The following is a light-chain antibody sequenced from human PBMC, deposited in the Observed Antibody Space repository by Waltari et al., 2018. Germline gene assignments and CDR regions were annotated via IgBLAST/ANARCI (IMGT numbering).Light chain of an antibody. V-gene: IGLV2-14*03. J-gene: IGLJ2*01. Sequence: QSALTQPASVSGSPGQSITISCTGSNSDIGGYNFVSWYQQHPGKSPKLMIYDLNKRPSGVSNRFTASKSGKTASLTISGLQAEDDANYYCSSYTTSSTLVFGAGTKVTVL. CDR3: SSYTTSSTLV. CDR1: NSDIGGYNF. CDR2: DLN.